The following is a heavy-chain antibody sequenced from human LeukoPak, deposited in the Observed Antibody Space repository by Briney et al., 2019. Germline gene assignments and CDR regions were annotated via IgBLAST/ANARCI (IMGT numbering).Heavy chain of an antibody. CDR2: MKNSGDTI. CDR1: GFTFSDYN. D-gene: IGHD3-10*01. Sequence: GGSLRLSCAASGFTFSDYNMRWIRQAPGKGLEWVSYMKNSGDTIYYADSVKGRFTIARDNAKNSLYLQMNSLRAEDTAVYYCARGHFGLDYWGQGTLVTVSS. J-gene: IGHJ4*02. V-gene: IGHV3-11*01. CDR3: ARGHFGLDY.